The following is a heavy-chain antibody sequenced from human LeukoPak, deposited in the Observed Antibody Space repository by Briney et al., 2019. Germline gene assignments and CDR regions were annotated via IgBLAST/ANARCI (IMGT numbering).Heavy chain of an antibody. CDR3: ARGHHYYDSSGYYRFDY. V-gene: IGHV1-24*01. CDR1: GYTLTELS. D-gene: IGHD3-22*01. Sequence: ASVKVSCKVSGYTLTELSMHWVRQAPGKGLEWMGGFDPEDGETIYAQKFQGRVTMTEDTSTDIAYMELSSLRSEDTAVYYCARGHHYYDSSGYYRFDYWGQGTLVTVSS. J-gene: IGHJ4*02. CDR2: FDPEDGET.